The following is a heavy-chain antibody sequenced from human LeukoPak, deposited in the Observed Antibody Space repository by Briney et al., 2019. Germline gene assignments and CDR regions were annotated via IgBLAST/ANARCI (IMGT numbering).Heavy chain of an antibody. V-gene: IGHV3-48*01. J-gene: IGHJ4*02. Sequence: GGSLRLSCGASGYTFSDYTMNRVRQAPGKGPEWISYISSGGSVMHYADSVKGRFTISRDNVENSLYLQMNSLRVEDTAVYYCTRDLEYWGQGVLVTVSS. CDR2: ISSGGSVM. CDR1: GYTFSDYT. CDR3: TRDLEY.